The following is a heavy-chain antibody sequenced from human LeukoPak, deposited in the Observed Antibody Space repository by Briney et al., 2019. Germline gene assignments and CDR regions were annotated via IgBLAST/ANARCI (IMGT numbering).Heavy chain of an antibody. V-gene: IGHV3-66*02. CDR1: GFTVSSNY. CDR3: ARVESRMGYYFDY. J-gene: IGHJ4*02. Sequence: GGSLRLSCAASGFTVSSNYMSCVRQAPGKGLEWVSVIYSGGSTYYADSVKGRFTISRDNSKNTLYLQMNSLRAEDTAVYYCARVESRMGYYFDYWGQGTLVTVSS. D-gene: IGHD3-3*01. CDR2: IYSGGST.